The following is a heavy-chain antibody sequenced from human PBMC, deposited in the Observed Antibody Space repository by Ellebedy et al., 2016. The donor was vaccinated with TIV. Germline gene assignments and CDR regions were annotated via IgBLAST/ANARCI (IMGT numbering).Heavy chain of an antibody. CDR2: INPSGGST. Sequence: ASVKVSCXASGYTFTSYYMHWVRQAPGQGLEWMGIINPSGGSTSYAQKFQGRVTMTRDTSTSTVYMELSSLRSEDTAVYYCARGFFGKNYYGSGSYLVFDYWGQGTLVTVSS. J-gene: IGHJ4*02. CDR3: ARGFFGKNYYGSGSYLVFDY. V-gene: IGHV1-46*01. D-gene: IGHD3-10*01. CDR1: GYTFTSYY.